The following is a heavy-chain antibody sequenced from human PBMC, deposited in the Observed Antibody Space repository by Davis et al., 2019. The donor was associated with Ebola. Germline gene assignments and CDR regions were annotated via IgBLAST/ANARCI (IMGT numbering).Heavy chain of an antibody. J-gene: IGHJ5*02. D-gene: IGHD2-15*01. CDR2: IYTADST. CDR1: GFSVNTNY. Sequence: GESLKISCAASGFSVNTNYMAWVRRAPGKGLEWVSVIYTADSTYYADSVKGRFTISRDNSKNTLFLQMNSLRVEDTAVFFCARVYCSGGPCFSPGHNWFDPWGQGTLVTVSS. V-gene: IGHV3-66*01. CDR3: ARVYCSGGPCFSPGHNWFDP.